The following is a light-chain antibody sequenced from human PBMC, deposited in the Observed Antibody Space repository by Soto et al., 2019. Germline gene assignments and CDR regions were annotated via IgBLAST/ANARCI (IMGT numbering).Light chain of an antibody. Sequence: IHLTHSPSPLSSSVGDRVAITRLASQSISTYLNWYQQKPGKAPKVLIYAASNLQSGVPPRFSGSGSGTDFTLTISSLQPEDVATYFCQQSYRTPITFGQGTRLEI. CDR2: AAS. V-gene: IGKV1-39*01. CDR1: QSISTY. CDR3: QQSYRTPIT. J-gene: IGKJ5*01.